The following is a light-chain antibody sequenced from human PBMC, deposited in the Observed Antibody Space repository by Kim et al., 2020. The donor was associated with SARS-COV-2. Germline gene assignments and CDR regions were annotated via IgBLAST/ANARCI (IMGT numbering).Light chain of an antibody. V-gene: IGKV1-5*03. CDR2: KAS. CDR1: QSLGGW. CDR3: QQYNSPWT. Sequence: SASVGYRVTITCRASQSLGGWLAWYQQRPGKAPKLLIYKASTLESGVPSRFSGSGSETEFTLTISSLQPDDSATYCCQQYNSPWTFGQGTKVDIK. J-gene: IGKJ1*01.